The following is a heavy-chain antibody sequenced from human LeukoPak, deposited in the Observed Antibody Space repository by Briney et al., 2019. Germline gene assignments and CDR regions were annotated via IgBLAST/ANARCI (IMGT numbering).Heavy chain of an antibody. Sequence: TSETLSLTCAVSGYSISSGYYWGWIRQPPGQGLEWIGSIYHSGSTYYNPSLKSRLTISVDTSKNQFSLKLSSVTAAETAVYYCARQDPPITMIVVVIPAAYDAFDIWGQGTMVTVSS. CDR2: IYHSGST. CDR3: ARQDPPITMIVVVIPAAYDAFDI. V-gene: IGHV4-38-2*01. D-gene: IGHD3-22*01. CDR1: GYSISSGYY. J-gene: IGHJ3*02.